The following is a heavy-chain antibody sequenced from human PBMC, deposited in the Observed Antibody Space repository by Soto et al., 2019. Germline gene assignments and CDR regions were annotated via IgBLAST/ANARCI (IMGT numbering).Heavy chain of an antibody. CDR2: INPSGGST. D-gene: IGHD2-2*01. CDR1: GYTFTSYY. Sequence: ASVKVSCKASGYTFTSYYMHWVRQAPGQGLEWMGIINPSGGSTSYAQKFQGRVTMTRDTSTSTVYMELSSLRSADTAVYYCAREGVVVPAALKPRGRDAFDIWGQGTMVTVSS. CDR3: AREGVVVPAALKPRGRDAFDI. V-gene: IGHV1-46*01. J-gene: IGHJ3*02.